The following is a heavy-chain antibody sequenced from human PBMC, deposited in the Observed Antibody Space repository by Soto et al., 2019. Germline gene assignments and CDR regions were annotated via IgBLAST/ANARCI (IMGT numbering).Heavy chain of an antibody. CDR1: GGSTSSDNY. CDR3: AREGGESSDGLYYFDS. V-gene: IGHV4-30-4*01. CDR2: IYYSGNT. J-gene: IGHJ4*02. D-gene: IGHD3-16*01. Sequence: SETLSLTCTVSGGSTSSDNYWSWIRQPPGKGLEWIRYIYYSGNTDYNPSLKSRLAISIDTSKNQFSLKLSSVTAADTAVYFCAREGGESSDGLYYFDSWGQGSLVTVSS.